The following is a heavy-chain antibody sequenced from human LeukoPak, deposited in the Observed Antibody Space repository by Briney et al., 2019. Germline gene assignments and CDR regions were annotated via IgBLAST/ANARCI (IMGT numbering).Heavy chain of an antibody. CDR3: AKSRVVDRRGYFDY. J-gene: IGHJ4*02. V-gene: IGHV3-23*01. CDR2: IGTRGDT. CDR1: GFTFNIYP. Sequence: GDSLRLSCGTSGFTFNIYPMTWVRQSPGKGLEWVSTIGTRGDTYYADSVKGRFTISRDDSKNTLYLQMHSLEAEDTAVYYCAKSRVVDRRGYFDYWGQGTLVTVSS. D-gene: IGHD2-15*01.